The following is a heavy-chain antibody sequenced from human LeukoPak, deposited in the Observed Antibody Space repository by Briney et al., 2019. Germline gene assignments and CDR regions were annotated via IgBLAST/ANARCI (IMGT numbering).Heavy chain of an antibody. CDR1: GVTFSTYA. V-gene: IGHV3-23*01. Sequence: GGSLRLSCAASGVTFSTYAMSWVRQAPGKGLEWVSAISGSGGIPYYAESVKGRFTIHSDNSKNTLYLQMNSLRAEDTAVYYCAKSTTKAHYYDNSGYPYWGQGTLVTVSS. CDR3: AKSTTKAHYYDNSGYPY. J-gene: IGHJ4*02. D-gene: IGHD3-22*01. CDR2: ISGSGGIP.